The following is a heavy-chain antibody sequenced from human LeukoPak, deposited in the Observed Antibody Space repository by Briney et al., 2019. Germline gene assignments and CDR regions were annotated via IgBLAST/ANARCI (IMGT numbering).Heavy chain of an antibody. V-gene: IGHV4-61*08. CDR2: IYYSGST. D-gene: IGHD4-23*01. Sequence: SQTLSLTSTVSAGSITTGDYYLSWIRQPPGKGLEWIGYIYYSGSTNYNPSLKSRVTISVDTSKNQFSLKLSAVTAAHTAVYYCARTGNSCAWLDRWGQGTLVTVSS. CDR1: AGSITTGDYY. CDR3: ARTGNSCAWLDR. J-gene: IGHJ5*02.